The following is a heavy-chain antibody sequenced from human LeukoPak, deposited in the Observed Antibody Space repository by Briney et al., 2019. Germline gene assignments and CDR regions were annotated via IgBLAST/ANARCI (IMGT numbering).Heavy chain of an antibody. CDR3: AREAWFGGLSPDDFDY. CDR2: IKQDGSEK. CDR1: GFTFSTYA. V-gene: IGHV3-7*01. D-gene: IGHD3-10*01. J-gene: IGHJ4*02. Sequence: HPGGSLRLSCAASGFTFSTYAMSWVRQAPGKGLEWVANIKQDGSEKYYVDSVKGRFTISRDNAKNSLYLQMNSLRAEDTAVYYCAREAWFGGLSPDDFDYWGQGTLVTVSS.